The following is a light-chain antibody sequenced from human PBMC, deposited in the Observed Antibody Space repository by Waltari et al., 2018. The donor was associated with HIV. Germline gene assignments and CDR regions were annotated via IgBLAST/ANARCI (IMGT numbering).Light chain of an antibody. CDR3: QQYNNWPLT. Sequence: EIVMTQSPATLSVSPGERATLSCRASQSVSSNLAWYQQKPGQAPRRLIYGASTRATGIPARFSGSVSGTEFTLTISSLQSEDFAVYYCQQYNNWPLTFGGGTKVEIK. J-gene: IGKJ4*01. V-gene: IGKV3-15*01. CDR1: QSVSSN. CDR2: GAS.